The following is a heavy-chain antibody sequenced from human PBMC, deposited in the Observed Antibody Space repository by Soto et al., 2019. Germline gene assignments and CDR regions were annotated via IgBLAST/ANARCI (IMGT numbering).Heavy chain of an antibody. V-gene: IGHV3-48*02. CDR2: ISVGGGSI. CDR1: GFTFSRYA. J-gene: IGHJ3*01. D-gene: IGHD6-19*01. CDR3: VRADQWAFDV. Sequence: EVHLVESGGGPVQPRKSLRISCAASGFTFSRYAMNWVRQAPGKGLEWVSYISVGGGSIFYSDSVKGRFTISRDDAQNSVYLQMNSLRDEDTALYFCVRADQWAFDVWGQGTMVIVSS.